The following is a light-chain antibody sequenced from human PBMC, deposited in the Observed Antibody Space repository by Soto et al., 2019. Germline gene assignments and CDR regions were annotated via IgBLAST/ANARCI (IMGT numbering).Light chain of an antibody. Sequence: QSALTQPASVSGSPGQSITISCTGTSSDVGAYNYVSWYQQHPGKAPELMIYDVGNRPSGVSNRFSGSKSGNTASLTISGLQAEDEADYFCTSYTTASTRVFGTGTKVTVL. V-gene: IGLV2-14*03. CDR3: TSYTTASTRV. J-gene: IGLJ1*01. CDR1: SSDVGAYNY. CDR2: DVG.